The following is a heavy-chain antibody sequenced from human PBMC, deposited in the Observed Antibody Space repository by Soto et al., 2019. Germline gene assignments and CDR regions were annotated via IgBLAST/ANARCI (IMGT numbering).Heavy chain of an antibody. D-gene: IGHD1-1*01. J-gene: IGHJ4*02. CDR3: ATAPRDRYNPYFDY. CDR1: GYTLTELS. Sequence: ASVKVSCKVSGYTLTELSMHWVRQAPGKGLEWMGGFDPEDGETIYAQKFQGRVTMTEDTSTDTAYMELSSLRSEDTAVYYCATAPRDRYNPYFDYWGQGTLVTVSS. V-gene: IGHV1-24*01. CDR2: FDPEDGET.